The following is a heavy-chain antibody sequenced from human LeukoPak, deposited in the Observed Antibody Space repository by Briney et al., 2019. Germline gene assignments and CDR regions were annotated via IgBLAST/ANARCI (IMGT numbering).Heavy chain of an antibody. J-gene: IGHJ4*02. CDR2: IKQDGSEK. V-gene: IGHV3-7*01. CDR3: AKAGIVGATSEFRFDY. D-gene: IGHD1-26*01. Sequence: GGSLRLSCAASGFTFSSYWMSWVRQAPGKGLEWVANIKQDGSEKYYVDSVKGRFTISRDSAKNSLYLQMNSLRAEDTAAYYCAKAGIVGATSEFRFDYWGQGTLVTVSS. CDR1: GFTFSSYW.